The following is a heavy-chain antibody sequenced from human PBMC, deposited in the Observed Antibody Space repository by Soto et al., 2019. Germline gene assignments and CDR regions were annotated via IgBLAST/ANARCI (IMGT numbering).Heavy chain of an antibody. Sequence: GESLKISCQGSGYSFTNYWIGWVRQMPGKGLEWVGRVDPSDSYTSYSPSLQGHVTISLDKSTSTVYLQWSSLKASDTAMYYCARHPHVRGATTWHFQNWGQGILVTVS. D-gene: IGHD1-26*01. CDR1: GYSFTNYW. CDR3: ARHPHVRGATTWHFQN. J-gene: IGHJ1*01. CDR2: VDPSDSYT. V-gene: IGHV5-10-1*01.